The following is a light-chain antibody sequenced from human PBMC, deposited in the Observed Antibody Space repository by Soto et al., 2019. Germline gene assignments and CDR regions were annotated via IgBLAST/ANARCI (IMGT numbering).Light chain of an antibody. CDR1: QSVSSSY. CDR3: QQYGSSPTWT. CDR2: GAS. V-gene: IGKV3-20*01. J-gene: IGKJ1*01. Sequence: EIVLTQSPGTVSLSPGERATLSCRASQSVSSSYLAWYQQKPGQAPRLLIYGASSRATGIPDRFSGSGSGTDFTLTISRLEPEDFAVYDCQQYGSSPTWTFGQGTKV.